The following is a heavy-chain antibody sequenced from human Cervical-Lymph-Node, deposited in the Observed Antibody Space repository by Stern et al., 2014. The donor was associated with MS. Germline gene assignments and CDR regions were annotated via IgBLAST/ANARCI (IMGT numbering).Heavy chain of an antibody. CDR1: GYTFTRYD. CDR2: MNPANGDT. Sequence: QVQLVESGAEVKKPGATVKVSCKASGYTFTRYDINWVRQAAGQGLEWMGWMNPANGDTGYAQKFQGRVIMTRNTTISTAYMELSSLRSQDTAVYYCTREGHEYNDYPAGFDPWGQGTLVTVSS. CDR3: TREGHEYNDYPAGFDP. J-gene: IGHJ5*02. V-gene: IGHV1-8*01. D-gene: IGHD4-11*01.